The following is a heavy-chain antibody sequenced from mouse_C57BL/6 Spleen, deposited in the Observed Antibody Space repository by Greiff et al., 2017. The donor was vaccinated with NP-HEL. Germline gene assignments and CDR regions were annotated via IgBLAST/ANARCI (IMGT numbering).Heavy chain of an antibody. D-gene: IGHD1-1*01. CDR3: ARVASYYGSSYSWFAY. Sequence: QVQLQQSGAELVKPGASVKISCKASGYAFSSYWMNWVKQRPGKGLEWIGQIYPGDGDTNYNGKFKGKATLTADKSSSTAYMQLSSLTSEDSAVYFCARVASYYGSSYSWFAYWGQGTLVTVSA. J-gene: IGHJ3*01. V-gene: IGHV1-80*01. CDR1: GYAFSSYW. CDR2: IYPGDGDT.